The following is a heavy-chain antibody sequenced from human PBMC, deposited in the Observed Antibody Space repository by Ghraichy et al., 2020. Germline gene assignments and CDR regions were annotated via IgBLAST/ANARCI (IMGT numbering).Heavy chain of an antibody. CDR1: GFTFSNSW. V-gene: IGHV3-7*03. CDR3: ARGVGKGTVDF. Sequence: GGSLRLSCAPSGFTFSNSWMIWVRQAPGKGLQWVANTNQDGRQKYHVDSVKGRFTISRDNAKNSLYLQMNSLRVEDTGLYYCARGVGKGTVDFWGQGTLVTVSS. CDR2: TNQDGRQK. D-gene: IGHD1-1*01. J-gene: IGHJ4*02.